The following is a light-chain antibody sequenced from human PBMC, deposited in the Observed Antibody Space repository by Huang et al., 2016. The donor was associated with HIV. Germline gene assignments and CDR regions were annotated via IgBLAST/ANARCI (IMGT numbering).Light chain of an antibody. CDR3: QQRYDRVT. Sequence: EIVLTQSPATVSLFLGDRVTLSCRATQNINNFLAWYQQKPGRAPTLLMYDASIRPSGIPARFIGSGSGTDFTLTISSLETEDVAIYYCQQRYDRVTFGGGT. J-gene: IGKJ4*01. CDR1: QNINNF. CDR2: DAS. V-gene: IGKV3-11*01.